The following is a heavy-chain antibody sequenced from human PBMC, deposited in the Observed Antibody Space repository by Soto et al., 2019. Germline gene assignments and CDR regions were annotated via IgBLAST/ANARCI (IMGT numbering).Heavy chain of an antibody. CDR1: GGSLRSATYY. V-gene: IGHV4-31*11. J-gene: IGHJ3*02. CDR3: ASEGTGHDALDI. CDR2: FYHSGST. Sequence: SETLSLTCAVSGGSLRSATYYWSWIRQHPGKGLEWIGYFYHSGSTYYKPSLRSRVTISLDTSKNQFSLNLRSVTDADTAIYYCASEGTGHDALDIWGQGTLVTVSS. D-gene: IGHD1-1*01.